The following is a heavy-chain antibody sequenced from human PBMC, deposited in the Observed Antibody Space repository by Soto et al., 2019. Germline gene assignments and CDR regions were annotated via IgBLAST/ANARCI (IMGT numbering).Heavy chain of an antibody. D-gene: IGHD3-10*01. CDR2: ISPSSSSI. V-gene: IGHV3-48*01. J-gene: IGHJ3*02. CDR1: GFTFSSYS. Sequence: PGGSLRLSSAASGFTFSSYSMHWVRQAPGKGLEWVSYISPSSSSIYYADSVKGRFTISRDNAKNSLYLQMNSLRAEDTAVYYCAKASLTWFPGHDAFDIWGQGTMVTVSS. CDR3: AKASLTWFPGHDAFDI.